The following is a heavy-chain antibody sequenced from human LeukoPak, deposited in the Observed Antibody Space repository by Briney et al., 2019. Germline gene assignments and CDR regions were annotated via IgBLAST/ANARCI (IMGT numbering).Heavy chain of an antibody. CDR3: TSDPLIQGGVDY. D-gene: IGHD3-16*01. CDR2: IKSNLDGGTL. CDR1: GFPFTNAW. V-gene: IGHV3-15*01. J-gene: IGHJ4*02. Sequence: GGSLRLSCAASGFPFTNAWMNWVRQAPGKGLEGVGRIKSNLDGGTLDYIAPVKGRFTISRDDSKNTLYLQLNSLKPEDTAIYYCTSDPLIQGGVDYWGQGTLVSVSS.